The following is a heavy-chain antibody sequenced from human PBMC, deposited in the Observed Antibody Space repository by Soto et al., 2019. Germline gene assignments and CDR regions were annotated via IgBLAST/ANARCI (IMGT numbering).Heavy chain of an antibody. J-gene: IGHJ6*02. CDR3: AKVVNDHLWGSYRREKSSNGMDV. CDR2: IWYDGSNK. D-gene: IGHD3-16*02. V-gene: IGHV3-30*02. CDR1: GFTFSNYG. Sequence: PGGSLRLSCAASGFTFSNYGMHWVRQAPGKGLEWVAVIWYDGSNKYYADSVKGRFTISRDNSKNTLYLQMNSLRAEDTAVYSCAKVVNDHLWGSYRREKSSNGMDVWGQGTTVTVSS.